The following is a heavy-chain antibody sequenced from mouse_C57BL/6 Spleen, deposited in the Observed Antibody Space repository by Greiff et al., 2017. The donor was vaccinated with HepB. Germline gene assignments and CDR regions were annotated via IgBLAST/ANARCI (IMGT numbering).Heavy chain of an antibody. CDR1: GYTFTSYW. J-gene: IGHJ3*01. CDR3: ASSYYYGSNPSEFAY. D-gene: IGHD1-1*01. V-gene: IGHV1-50*01. Sequence: QVQLQQPGAELVKPGASVKLSCKASGYTFTSYWMQWVKQRPGQGLEWIGEIDPSDSYTNYNQKFKGKATLTVDTSSSTAYMQLSSLTSEDSAVYYCASSYYYGSNPSEFAYWGQGTLVTVSA. CDR2: IDPSDSYT.